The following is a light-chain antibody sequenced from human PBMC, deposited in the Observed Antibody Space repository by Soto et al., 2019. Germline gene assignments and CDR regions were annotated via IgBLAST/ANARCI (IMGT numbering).Light chain of an antibody. CDR2: AVS. CDR1: EYIRKD. V-gene: IGKV1-17*01. J-gene: IGKJ1*01. Sequence: IQMTQSPSSLSASVGDRVTITCRASEYIRKDLGCDQQKPGKAPKLLIHAVSSLQSGVPSRFSGSGSGTEFTLTISSLQPDDFAPYYCQQYNSYLWTFCQVTKVDIK. CDR3: QQYNSYLWT.